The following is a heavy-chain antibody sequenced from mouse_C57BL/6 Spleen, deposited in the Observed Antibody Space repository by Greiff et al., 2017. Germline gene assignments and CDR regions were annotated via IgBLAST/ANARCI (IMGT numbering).Heavy chain of an antibody. J-gene: IGHJ4*01. CDR3: ARTKVMDY. Sequence: VQLQQPGAELVKPGASVKLSCKASGYTFTSYWMQWVKQRPGQGLEWIGEIDPSDSYTNYNQKFKGKATLTVDTSSSTAYMQLSSLTSEDSAVYYCARTKVMDYWGQGTSVTVSS. CDR1: GYTFTSYW. V-gene: IGHV1-50*01. CDR2: IDPSDSYT.